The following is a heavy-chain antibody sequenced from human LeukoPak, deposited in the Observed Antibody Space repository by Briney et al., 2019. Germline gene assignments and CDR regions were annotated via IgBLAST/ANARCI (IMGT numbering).Heavy chain of an antibody. Sequence: ASVKVSCKASGYSFTNYDINWVRQATGQGLEWMGWMNPKSGDTGYSQKFQGRVFITRDTSINTAYMELSSLGSDDTAVYYCARDGRGSRSSSFDTWGQGTLVIASS. CDR3: ARDGRGSRSSSFDT. CDR1: GYSFTNYD. D-gene: IGHD3-10*01. V-gene: IGHV1-8*03. CDR2: MNPKSGDT. J-gene: IGHJ5*02.